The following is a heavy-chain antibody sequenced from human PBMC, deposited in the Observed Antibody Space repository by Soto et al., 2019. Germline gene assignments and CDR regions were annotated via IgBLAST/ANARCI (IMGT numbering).Heavy chain of an antibody. CDR3: ARVRGYYCWDY. D-gene: IGHD3-22*01. Sequence: QVQLVQSGAEVKKPGASVKVSCKASGYTLTSYAMHWVRQAPGQRLEWMGWINAGNGHTKYSQKFQVRVTITRDTSASTAYMELSSLRSEDTAVYYCARVRGYYCWDYWGQGTLVTVSS. V-gene: IGHV1-3*01. CDR1: GYTLTSYA. CDR2: INAGNGHT. J-gene: IGHJ4*02.